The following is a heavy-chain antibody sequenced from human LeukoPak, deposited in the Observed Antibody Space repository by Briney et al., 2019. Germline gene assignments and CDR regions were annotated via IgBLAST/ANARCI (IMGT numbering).Heavy chain of an antibody. CDR3: ARRQYSGSEGYFDY. Sequence: SQTLSLTCAISGDSVSSNSASWNWFRQSPSRGLEWLGRTYYYNSKWYIDCAVSVESRITISPDTSKNQLPLQLNSVTPEDTAVYYCARRQYSGSEGYFDYRGQGTLVTVSS. CDR1: GDSVSSNSAS. CDR2: TYYYNSKWYI. D-gene: IGHD5-12*01. J-gene: IGHJ4*02. V-gene: IGHV6-1*01.